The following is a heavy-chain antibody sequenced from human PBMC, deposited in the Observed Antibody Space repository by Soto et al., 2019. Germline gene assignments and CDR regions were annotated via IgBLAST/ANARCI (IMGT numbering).Heavy chain of an antibody. D-gene: IGHD4-17*01. CDR2: IYYSGST. CDR1: GGSISSYY. Sequence: SETLSLTCTVSGGSISSYYWSWIRQPPGKGLEWIGYIYYSGSTNYNPSLKSRVTISVDTSKNQFSLKLSSVTAADTAVYYCARDPGYGDFMRFAFDIWGQGTMVTVSS. V-gene: IGHV4-59*01. J-gene: IGHJ3*02. CDR3: ARDPGYGDFMRFAFDI.